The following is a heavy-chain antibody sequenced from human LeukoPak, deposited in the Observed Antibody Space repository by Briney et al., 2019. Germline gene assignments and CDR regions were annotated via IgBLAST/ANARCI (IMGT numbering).Heavy chain of an antibody. J-gene: IGHJ5*02. CDR3: ARGAKWFDP. V-gene: IGHV4-59*01. CDR2: ISYSGST. Sequence: PSETLSLTCTVSGASISSSYWSWIRQPPGKGLEWIGYISYSGSTNYNPSVKSRVTISEDTSKNQFSLRLSSVTAADTAIYYCARGAKWFDPWGQGTLVIVSS. CDR1: GASISSSY.